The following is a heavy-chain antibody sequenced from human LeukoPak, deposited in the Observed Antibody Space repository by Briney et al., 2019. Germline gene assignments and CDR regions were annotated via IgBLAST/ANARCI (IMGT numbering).Heavy chain of an antibody. CDR2: IHYTGTT. Sequence: SETLSLTCTVSSASISSGGHYWSWIRQHPGKGLEWIGYIHYTGTTNNNPSLKSRVSISLDTSKNHFSLKLSSVSAADTAVYYCASALYYYYMDVWGKGTTVTVSS. J-gene: IGHJ6*03. CDR1: SASISSGGHY. V-gene: IGHV4-31*03. CDR3: ASALYYYYMDV.